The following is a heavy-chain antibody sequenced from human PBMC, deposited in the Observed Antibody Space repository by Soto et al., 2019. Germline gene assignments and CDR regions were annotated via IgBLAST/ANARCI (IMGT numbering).Heavy chain of an antibody. CDR3: AHAGDYDLLTFDH. J-gene: IGHJ4*02. Sequence: TLSLTCTVSGDSVTSGNYYWSWIRQPPGKGLEWLALIYWDDDKRYSPSLKDRLAISKDTSSNQVVLTITNMDPGDTATYFCAHAGDYDLLTFDHWGPGALVTVSS. CDR1: GDSVTSGNYY. V-gene: IGHV2-5*08. CDR2: IYWDDDK. D-gene: IGHD4-17*01.